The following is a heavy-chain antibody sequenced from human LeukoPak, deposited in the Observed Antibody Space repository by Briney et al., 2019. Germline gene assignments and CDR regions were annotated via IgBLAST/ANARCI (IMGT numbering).Heavy chain of an antibody. CDR3: AKTRDFWSGYFDY. V-gene: IGHV4-30-2*01. CDR1: GGSITSDTYY. Sequence: SRTLSLTCAVPGGSITSDTYYWSWIRQPPGKGLEWIGYILHSGSTYYNPSLKSRVTISIDTSKSQFSLKLSSVTAADTAVYYCAKTRDFWSGYFDYWGQGTLVTVSS. D-gene: IGHD3-3*01. CDR2: ILHSGST. J-gene: IGHJ4*02.